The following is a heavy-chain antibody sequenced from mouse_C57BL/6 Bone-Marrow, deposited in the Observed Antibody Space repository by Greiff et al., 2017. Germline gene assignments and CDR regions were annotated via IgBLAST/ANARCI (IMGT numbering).Heavy chain of an antibody. V-gene: IGHV1-50*01. CDR3: ASSNYEYFDV. CDR1: GYTFTSYW. D-gene: IGHD2-5*01. CDR2: IDPSDSYT. J-gene: IGHJ1*03. Sequence: QVQLQQPGAELVKPGASVKLSCKASGYTFTSYWMQWVKQRPGQGLEWIGEIDPSDSYTNYNQKFKGKATLTVDTSSSTAYMQLSSLTSEDSAVYYCASSNYEYFDVWGTGTTVTVSS.